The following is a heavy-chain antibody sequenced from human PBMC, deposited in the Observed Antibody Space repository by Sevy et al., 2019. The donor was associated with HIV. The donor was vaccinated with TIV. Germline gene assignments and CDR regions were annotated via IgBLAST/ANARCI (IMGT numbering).Heavy chain of an antibody. Sequence: ASVKVSCKASGYTFTGYYMHWVRQAPGQGLEWMGRINPNSGGTNYAQKFQGRVTMTRDTSISIAYMELGRLRSDETAVYYCARGVGIAAAGRDGGDPWGQGTLVTVSS. CDR1: GYTFTGYY. CDR3: ARGVGIAAAGRDGGDP. V-gene: IGHV1-2*06. J-gene: IGHJ5*02. D-gene: IGHD6-13*01. CDR2: INPNSGGT.